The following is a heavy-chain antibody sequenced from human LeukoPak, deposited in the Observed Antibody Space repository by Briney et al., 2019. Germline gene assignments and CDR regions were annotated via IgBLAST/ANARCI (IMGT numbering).Heavy chain of an antibody. Sequence: AGGSLRLSCAASGFTFSSYEMNWVRQAPGKGLEWVSYISSSGSTTHSADSVKSRFTISRDNAKKSLYLQMNSLRAEDTAVYYCARDNYDSSGYYFDWGQGTLVTVSS. CDR2: ISSSGSTT. CDR1: GFTFSSYE. D-gene: IGHD3-22*01. J-gene: IGHJ4*02. V-gene: IGHV3-48*03. CDR3: ARDNYDSSGYYFD.